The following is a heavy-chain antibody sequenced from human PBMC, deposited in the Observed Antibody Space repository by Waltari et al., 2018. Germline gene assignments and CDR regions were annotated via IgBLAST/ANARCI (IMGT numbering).Heavy chain of an antibody. J-gene: IGHJ4*02. CDR2: LYYSGCT. D-gene: IGHD1-26*01. CDR3: AAGRYSGSYYVNYFDY. CDR1: GGSISSSSYY. Sequence: QLQLQESGPGLVKPSETLSLTCTVSGGSISSSSYYWGWIRQPPGKGLEWIGSLYYSGCTSSNPSLKSRVTITVETSKNHFSLKLSSVTAADAAVYYCAAGRYSGSYYVNYFDYWGQGTLVIVSS. V-gene: IGHV4-39*01.